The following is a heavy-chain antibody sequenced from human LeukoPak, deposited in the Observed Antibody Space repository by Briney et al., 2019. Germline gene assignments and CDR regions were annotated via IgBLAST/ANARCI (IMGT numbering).Heavy chain of an antibody. CDR2: IKQDGSEK. J-gene: IGHJ4*02. V-gene: IGHV3-7*01. CDR3: ARDHRGTFDY. D-gene: IGHD3-16*01. Sequence: GGSLRLSCEASEFTFFSYWMSWVRQAPGKGLEWVANIKQDGSEKNYMDSVKGRFTIPRDNAKNSLFLQMNSLRAEDTAVYYCARDHRGTFDYWGQGTLVTVSS. CDR1: EFTFFSYW.